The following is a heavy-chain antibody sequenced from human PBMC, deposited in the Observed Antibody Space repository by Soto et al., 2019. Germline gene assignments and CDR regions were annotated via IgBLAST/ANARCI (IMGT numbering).Heavy chain of an antibody. CDR2: ISYDGSNK. V-gene: IGHV3-30-3*01. Sequence: QVQLVESGGGVVQPGRSLRLSCAASGFTFSSYAMHWVRQAPGKGLEWVAVISYDGSNKYYADSVKGRFTISRDNSKNTLYLKMNSLRAEDRAVYYCGGSPTIAAAGAFDIWGKGTMVTVSS. CDR3: GGSPTIAAAGAFDI. D-gene: IGHD6-13*01. J-gene: IGHJ3*02. CDR1: GFTFSSYA.